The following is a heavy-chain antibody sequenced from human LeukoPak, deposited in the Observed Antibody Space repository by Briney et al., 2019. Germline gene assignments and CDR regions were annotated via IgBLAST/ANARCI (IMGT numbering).Heavy chain of an antibody. CDR3: TRSLQSTRNFFDY. V-gene: IGHV3-30*04. CDR2: ISYDGSDK. Sequence: PGSSLRLSCAAAGFTFSSCAMHWGRQAPGKGLEWVAVISYDGSDKYYPDSVKGRFTISRDKSKNTLYLQVNSLRAEDTAVYYCTRSLQSTRNFFDYWGQGTLVTVSS. J-gene: IGHJ4*02. CDR1: GFTFSSCA. D-gene: IGHD2-2*01.